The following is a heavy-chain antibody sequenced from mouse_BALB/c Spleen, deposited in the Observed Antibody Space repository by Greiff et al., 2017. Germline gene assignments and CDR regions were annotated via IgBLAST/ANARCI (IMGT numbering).Heavy chain of an antibody. CDR1: GYTFTSYT. Sequence: QVQLKQSGAELARPGASVKMSCKASGYTFTSYTMHWVKQRHGQGLEWIGYINPSSGYTNYNQKFKDKATLTADKSSSTAYMQLSSLTSEDAAVYYCARSRLYGLYAIDYWGQGTSVTVSA. D-gene: IGHD1-2*01. J-gene: IGHJ4*01. CDR2: INPSSGYT. V-gene: IGHV1-4*01. CDR3: ARSRLYGLYAIDY.